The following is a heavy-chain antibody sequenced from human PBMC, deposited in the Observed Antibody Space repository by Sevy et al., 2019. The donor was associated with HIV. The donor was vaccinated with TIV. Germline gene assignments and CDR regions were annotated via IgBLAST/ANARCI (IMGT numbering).Heavy chain of an antibody. J-gene: IGHJ4*02. CDR1: GGSFSGYF. V-gene: IGHV4-34*01. CDR3: ARGRQAYVVLVPSTVPFDY. Sequence: SETLSLTCAVSGGSFSGYFWNWIRQSPGKGLEWIGEINHSGSLKYNPSLKSRATISVDASKNQLSLHLRSVTAADTAVYYCARGRQAYVVLVPSTVPFDYWGQGTLVTVSS. D-gene: IGHD2-2*01. CDR2: INHSGSL.